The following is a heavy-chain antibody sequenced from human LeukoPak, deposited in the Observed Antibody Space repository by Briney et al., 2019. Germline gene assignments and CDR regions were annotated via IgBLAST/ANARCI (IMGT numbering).Heavy chain of an antibody. CDR1: GYTFTSYG. V-gene: IGHV1-18*01. D-gene: IGHD6-13*01. CDR2: ISAYNGNT. Sequence: ASVKVSCKASGYTFTSYGISWVRQAPGQGLEWMGWISAYNGNTNYAQKLQGRVTMTTDTSTSTAYMELRSLRSDDTAVYYCARYIPLTTYSSSFPNNWFDPWGQGTLVTVSS. CDR3: ARYIPLTTYSSSFPNNWFDP. J-gene: IGHJ5*02.